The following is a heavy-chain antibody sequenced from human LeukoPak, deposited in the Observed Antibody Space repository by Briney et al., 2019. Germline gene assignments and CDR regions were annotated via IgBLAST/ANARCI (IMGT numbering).Heavy chain of an antibody. CDR3: GSQRYSMVRGVPYGMDV. Sequence: AGGSLRLSCAASGFTLSSYEMNWVRLAPGKGLEWISYISRTGNSIYYADSVKGRFTISRDNAKNSLYLQMNSLRAEDTAVYYLGSQRYSMVRGVPYGMDVWGQGTTVTVS. V-gene: IGHV3-48*03. CDR2: ISRTGNSI. CDR1: GFTLSSYE. J-gene: IGHJ6*02. D-gene: IGHD3-10*01.